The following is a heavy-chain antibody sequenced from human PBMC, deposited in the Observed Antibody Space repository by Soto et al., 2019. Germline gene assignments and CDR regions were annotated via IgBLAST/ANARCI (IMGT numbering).Heavy chain of an antibody. CDR2: IIPIFGTA. J-gene: IGHJ6*02. CDR3: AKVRYSSPMGYYYGMDV. CDR1: RVAFSKFI. D-gene: IGHD6-19*01. V-gene: IGHV1-69*13. Sequence: SVKVSCKASRVAFSKFIVTWVRQAPGLGLEWVGGIIPIFGTANYAQKFQGRVTVTADESTSTSYMEVNNLRSEDTAVYYCAKVRYSSPMGYYYGMDVWGQGTTVTVSS.